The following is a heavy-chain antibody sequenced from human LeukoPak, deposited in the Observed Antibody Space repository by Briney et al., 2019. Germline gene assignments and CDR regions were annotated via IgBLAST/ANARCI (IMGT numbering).Heavy chain of an antibody. D-gene: IGHD4-23*01. J-gene: IGHJ4*02. CDR2: TRNKANSYTT. V-gene: IGHV3-72*01. CDR1: GFTFSDHY. Sequence: GGSLRLSCAASGFTFSDHYMDWVRQAPGKGLEWVGRTRNKANSYTTEYAASVKGRFTISRDDSKNSLYLQMNSLKTEDMAVYYCARPHYGGNSGYWGQGTLVTVSS. CDR3: ARPHYGGNSGY.